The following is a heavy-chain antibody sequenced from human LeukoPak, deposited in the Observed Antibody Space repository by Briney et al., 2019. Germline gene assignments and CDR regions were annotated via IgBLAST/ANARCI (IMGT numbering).Heavy chain of an antibody. Sequence: PGGSLRLSCAASGFTFSDHYMDWVRQAPGKGLEWVGRIRNRGNSYITEYAASVEGRFTISRDDSKNSLFLQMNSLKTGDTAVYYCVRVTGGESDYCYYYGLDVWGQGTTVTVSS. J-gene: IGHJ6*02. V-gene: IGHV3-72*01. CDR2: IRNRGNSYIT. D-gene: IGHD2-21*01. CDR1: GFTFSDHY. CDR3: VRVTGGESDYCYYYGLDV.